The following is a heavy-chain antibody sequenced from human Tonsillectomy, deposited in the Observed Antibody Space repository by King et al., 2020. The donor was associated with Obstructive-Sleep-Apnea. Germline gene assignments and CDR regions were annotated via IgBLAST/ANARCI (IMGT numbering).Heavy chain of an antibody. D-gene: IGHD3-22*01. V-gene: IGHV1-3*01. CDR2: SNAGNGNT. J-gene: IGHJ6*02. CDR1: GYTFTSYA. CDR3: AANYYDSSGTRMGYYYYYGMDV. Sequence: QLVQSGAEVKKPGASVKVSCKASGYTFTSYAMHWVRQPPGQRLEWMGWSNAGNGNTKYSQKFQGRVTITRDTSASTASMGLSSRRSEDTAVYYCAANYYDSSGTRMGYYYYYGMDVWGQGTTVTVSS.